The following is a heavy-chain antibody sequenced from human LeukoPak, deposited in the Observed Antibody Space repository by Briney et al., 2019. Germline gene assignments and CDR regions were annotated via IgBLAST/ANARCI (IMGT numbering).Heavy chain of an antibody. J-gene: IGHJ4*02. CDR1: GFTFSSYG. CDR2: IDSTGAYT. CDR3: AKGSAAGRPYYFDY. D-gene: IGHD6-25*01. V-gene: IGHV3-23*01. Sequence: GGSLRLSCAASGFTFSSYGMSWVRQAPGKGLEWVSAIDSTGAYTWYADSVKGRFTISKDSSKTILYLQMNSLRAEDAAVYFCAKGSAAGRPYYFDYWGQGTLVTVSS.